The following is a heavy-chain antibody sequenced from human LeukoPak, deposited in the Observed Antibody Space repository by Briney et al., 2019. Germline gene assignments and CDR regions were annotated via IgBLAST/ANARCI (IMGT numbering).Heavy chain of an antibody. V-gene: IGHV4-4*02. D-gene: IGHD6-19*01. J-gene: IGHJ4*02. Sequence: SGTLSLTCAVSGGCISSSNWWSWVRQSPGEGLEWIAEIYHSGGTNYNPALKSRVTISVDKSKNQFSLRLSSVTAADTAVYYCVRDSVAAPPYFDYWGQGTLVTVSS. CDR3: VRDSVAAPPYFDY. CDR1: GGCISSSNW. CDR2: IYHSGGT.